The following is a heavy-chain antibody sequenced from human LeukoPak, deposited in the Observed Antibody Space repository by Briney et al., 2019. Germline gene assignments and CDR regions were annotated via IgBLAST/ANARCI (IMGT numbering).Heavy chain of an antibody. Sequence: PGGSLRLSCAASGFMFDDYTMHWVRQAPGQGLEWVSLINWDGGSTYYAGSVKGRFTISRDNSKNSLYLQMSSLRTEDTALYYCAKGDVDSPMNFYHWGQGTLVTVSS. J-gene: IGHJ4*02. V-gene: IGHV3-43*01. CDR2: INWDGGST. CDR1: GFMFDDYT. CDR3: AKGDVDSPMNFYH. D-gene: IGHD3-22*01.